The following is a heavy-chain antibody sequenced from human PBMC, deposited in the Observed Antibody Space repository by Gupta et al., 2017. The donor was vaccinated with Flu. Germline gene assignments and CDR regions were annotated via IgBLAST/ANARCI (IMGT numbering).Heavy chain of an antibody. CDR1: GFTFSGAT. J-gene: IGHJ6*02. D-gene: IGHD3-9*01. CDR3: SGVSDWNYFGMDV. V-gene: IGHV3-73*01. CDR2: IGGKVHKYAT. Sequence: EVQLVESGGGLVQPGGSLKLSCAASGFTFSGATIHWVRQASGKGLDWFGRIGGKVHKYATEYGASVKGRFTISRDDSKDRAYLQLSGLKPDDTAVYFCSGVSDWNYFGMDVWGRGTTVIVSS.